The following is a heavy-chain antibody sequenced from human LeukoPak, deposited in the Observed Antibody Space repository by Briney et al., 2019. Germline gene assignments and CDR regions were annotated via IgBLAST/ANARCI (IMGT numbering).Heavy chain of an antibody. V-gene: IGHV4-39*07. Sequence: SETLSLTCTVSGGSISSSSYYWGWIRQPPGKGLEWIGSIYYSGSTYYNPSLKSRVTISVDTSKNQFSLKLSSVTAADTAVYYCARNSRDGYRRYWYFDLWGRGTLVTVSS. D-gene: IGHD5-24*01. CDR3: ARNSRDGYRRYWYFDL. J-gene: IGHJ2*01. CDR2: IYYSGST. CDR1: GGSISSSSYY.